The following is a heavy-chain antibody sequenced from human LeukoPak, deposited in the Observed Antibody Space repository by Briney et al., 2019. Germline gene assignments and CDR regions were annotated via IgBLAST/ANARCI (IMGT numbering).Heavy chain of an antibody. CDR3: AKRGSSGSVGKDNY. CDR1: GGSISSSSYY. J-gene: IGHJ4*02. CDR2: IYYSGST. D-gene: IGHD1-26*01. Sequence: SETLSLTCTVSGGSISSSSYYWGWIRQPPGKGLEWIGSIYYSGSTYYNPSLKSRVTISLDTSNNQFSLRLTSVTAADTAVYYCAKRGSSGSVGKDNYWGQGTLVTVSS. V-gene: IGHV4-39*07.